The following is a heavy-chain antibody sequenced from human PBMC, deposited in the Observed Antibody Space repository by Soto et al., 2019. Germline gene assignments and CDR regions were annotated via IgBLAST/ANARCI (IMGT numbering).Heavy chain of an antibody. J-gene: IGHJ4*02. Sequence: GGSLRLSCVASGFPFSSFSMSWVRQAPGKGLXXXXXXXXXXXXXXXXXXVKGRFTISRDNSKSTLYLEMNSLRGDDTAVYFCAKGSGPSGSYGYFDSWGQGTLVTVSS. CDR2: XXXXXXXX. CDR3: AKGSGPSGSYGYFDS. D-gene: IGHD6-19*01. CDR1: GFPFSSFS. V-gene: IGHV3-23*01.